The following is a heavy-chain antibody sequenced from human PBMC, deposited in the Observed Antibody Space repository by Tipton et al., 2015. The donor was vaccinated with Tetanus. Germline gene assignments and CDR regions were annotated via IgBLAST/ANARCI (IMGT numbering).Heavy chain of an antibody. V-gene: IGHV1-2*02. Sequence: QVQLVQSGAEVGEPGASVKVSCKAFGYTFTNYGIHWVRQAPGQGLEWLGWINPDSGGTKYTQNFQGRVTMTRDTPTTTVYLELTSLKSDDTAVYYCARDSYVTGTTSHFDFWGQGSLVNVSS. CDR3: ARDSYVTGTTSHFDF. J-gene: IGHJ4*02. CDR1: GYTFTNYG. CDR2: INPDSGGT. D-gene: IGHD1-7*01.